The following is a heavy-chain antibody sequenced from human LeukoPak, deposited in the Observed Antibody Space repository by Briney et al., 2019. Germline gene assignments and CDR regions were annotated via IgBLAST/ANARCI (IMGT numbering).Heavy chain of an antibody. J-gene: IGHJ4*02. CDR1: GFTFSSYE. CDR2: ISSSGSTI. D-gene: IGHD5-18*01. Sequence: GGSLRLSCAASGFTFSSYEMNWVRQAPGKGLEWVSYISSSGSTIYYADSVKGRFTISRDNAKNSLYLQMNSLRAEDTAVYYCARSGYSYGDPGHFDYWGQGTLVTVSS. CDR3: ARSGYSYGDPGHFDY. V-gene: IGHV3-48*03.